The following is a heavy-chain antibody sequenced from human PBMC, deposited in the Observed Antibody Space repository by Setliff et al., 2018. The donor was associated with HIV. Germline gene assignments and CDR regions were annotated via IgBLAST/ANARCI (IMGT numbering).Heavy chain of an antibody. CDR2: INTNTGNP. V-gene: IGHV7-4-1*02. Sequence: GASVKVSCKASGYTFTSYDINWVRQATGQGLEWMGWINTNTGNPTYAQGFTGRFVFSLDTSVSTAYLQINSLKAEDSAIYYCARALYGDYGGDLNWLDPWGQGTLVTVSS. D-gene: IGHD4-17*01. CDR3: ARALYGDYGGDLNWLDP. CDR1: GYTFTSYD. J-gene: IGHJ5*02.